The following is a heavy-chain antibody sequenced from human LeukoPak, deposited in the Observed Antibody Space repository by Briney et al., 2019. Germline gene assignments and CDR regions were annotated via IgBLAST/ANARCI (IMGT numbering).Heavy chain of an antibody. J-gene: IGHJ4*02. D-gene: IGHD6-6*01. V-gene: IGHV3-73*01. CDR1: GFTFGGSA. CDR3: IIPYTSSSVDFDY. CDR2: VRSKAYNYAT. Sequence: PGGSLRLSCTASGFTFGGSAMHWVRQASGKGLEWVGRVRSKAYNYATAYAASVKGRFAISRDDSKNTAYLQMNSLKTEDSAVYYCIIPYTSSSVDFDYWGQGTLVTVSS.